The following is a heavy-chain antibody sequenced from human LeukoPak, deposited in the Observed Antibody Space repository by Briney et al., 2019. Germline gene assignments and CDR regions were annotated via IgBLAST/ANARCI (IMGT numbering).Heavy chain of an antibody. D-gene: IGHD6-6*01. V-gene: IGHV1-2*02. Sequence: ASVKVSCKASGYTFTGYYMHWVRQAPGQGLEWMGWINPNSGGTNYAQKFQGRVTMTRDTSISTAYMELSRLRSDDTAVYYCARAAAYSSSPDAFDIWGQGTMVTVSS. CDR3: ARAAAYSSSPDAFDI. CDR1: GYTFTGYY. CDR2: INPNSGGT. J-gene: IGHJ3*02.